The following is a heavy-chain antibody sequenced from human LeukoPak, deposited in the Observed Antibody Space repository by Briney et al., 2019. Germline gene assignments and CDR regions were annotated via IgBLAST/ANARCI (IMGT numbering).Heavy chain of an antibody. CDR3: ARGGHSNPCPAPLGCWFDP. D-gene: IGHD4-11*01. J-gene: IGHJ5*02. CDR1: GYTFTSYG. Sequence: ASVKVSCKASGYTFTSYGISWVRQAPGQGLEWMGWISAYNGNTNYAQKLQGRVTMTTDTSTSTAYMELRSLRSDDTAAYYCARGGHSNPCPAPLGCWFDPWGQGTLVTVSS. CDR2: ISAYNGNT. V-gene: IGHV1-18*01.